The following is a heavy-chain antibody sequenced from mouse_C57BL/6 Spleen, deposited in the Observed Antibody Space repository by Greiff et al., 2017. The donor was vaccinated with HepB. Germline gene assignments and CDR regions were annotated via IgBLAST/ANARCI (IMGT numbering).Heavy chain of an antibody. Sequence: QVQLQQSGPELVKPGASVKISCKASGYAFSSSWMNWVKQRPGKGLEWIGRIYPGDGDTNYNGKLKGKATLTADKSSSTAYMQLSSLTSEDSAVYFCARDYYGSSYGYWGQGTTLTVSS. CDR2: IYPGDGDT. J-gene: IGHJ2*01. V-gene: IGHV1-82*01. CDR3: ARDYYGSSYGY. D-gene: IGHD1-1*01. CDR1: GYAFSSSW.